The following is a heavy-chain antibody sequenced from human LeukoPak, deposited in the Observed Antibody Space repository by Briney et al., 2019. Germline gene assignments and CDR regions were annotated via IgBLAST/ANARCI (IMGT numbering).Heavy chain of an antibody. CDR2: IYTSGST. Sequence: SQTLSLTCTVSGGSISSGSYYWSWIRQPAGKGLEWIGRIYTSGSTNYNPSLKSRVTMSVDTSKNQFSLKLSSVTAADTAVYYCARGYYDFWSGYPSFDYWGQGTLVTVSP. CDR3: ARGYYDFWSGYPSFDY. J-gene: IGHJ4*02. V-gene: IGHV4-61*02. D-gene: IGHD3-3*01. CDR1: GGSISSGSYY.